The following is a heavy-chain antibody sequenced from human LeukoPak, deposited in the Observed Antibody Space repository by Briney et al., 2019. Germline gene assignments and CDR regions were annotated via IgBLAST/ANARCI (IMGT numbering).Heavy chain of an antibody. CDR3: AKHEITIFGVVINFDY. J-gene: IGHJ4*02. CDR1: GFTFSSYA. D-gene: IGHD3-3*01. CDR2: ISGSGGST. V-gene: IGHV3-23*01. Sequence: GGSLRLSCAASGFTFSSYAMSWVRQAPGKGLEWVLAISGSGGSTYYADSVKGRFTISRDNSKNTLYLQMNSLRAEDTAVYYCAKHEITIFGVVINFDYWGQGTLVTVSS.